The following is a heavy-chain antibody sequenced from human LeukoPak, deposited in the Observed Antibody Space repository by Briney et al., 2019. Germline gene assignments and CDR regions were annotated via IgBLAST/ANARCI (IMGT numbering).Heavy chain of an antibody. CDR3: ARHIGKQLERGMFDY. CDR2: IYYSGST. D-gene: IGHD6-13*01. Sequence: NPSETLSLTCTVSGGSIRSYYWSWIRQPPGKGLEWIGYIYYSGSTNYNPSLKSRVTISVDTSKNQFSLKLSSVTAADTAVYYCARHIGKQLERGMFDYWGQGTLVTVYS. J-gene: IGHJ4*02. V-gene: IGHV4-59*08. CDR1: GGSIRSYY.